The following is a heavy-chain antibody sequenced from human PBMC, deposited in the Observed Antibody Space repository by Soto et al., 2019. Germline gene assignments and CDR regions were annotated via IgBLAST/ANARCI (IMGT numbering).Heavy chain of an antibody. D-gene: IGHD5-12*01. CDR1: GFTFSSYA. CDR3: ARGRTGGYSGYAALGY. CDR2: ISYDGSNK. J-gene: IGHJ4*02. V-gene: IGHV3-30-3*01. Sequence: GGSLRLSCAASGFTFSSYAMHWVRQAPGKGLEWVAVISYDGSNKYYADSVKGRFTISRDNSKNTLYLQMNSLRAEDTAVYYCARGRTGGYSGYAALGYWGQGTLVTVSS.